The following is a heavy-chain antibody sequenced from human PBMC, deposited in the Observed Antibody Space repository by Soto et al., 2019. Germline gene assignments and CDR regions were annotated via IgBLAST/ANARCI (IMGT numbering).Heavy chain of an antibody. CDR1: GYTFTSYY. J-gene: IGHJ4*02. Sequence: ASVKVSCKASGYTFTSYYMHWVRQAPGQGLEWMGIINPSGGSTSYAQKFQGRVTMTRDTSTSTVYMELSSLRSEDTAVYYCARDPMQRGYSRYYFDHWGQGTLVTVSS. D-gene: IGHD2-15*01. CDR3: ARDPMQRGYSRYYFDH. V-gene: IGHV1-46*01. CDR2: INPSGGST.